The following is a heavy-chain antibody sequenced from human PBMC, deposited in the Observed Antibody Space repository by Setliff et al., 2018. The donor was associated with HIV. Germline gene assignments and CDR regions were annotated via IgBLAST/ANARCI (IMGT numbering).Heavy chain of an antibody. Sequence: GESLKISCATSGFTFSYYGMHWVRQAPGKGLEWVAFIRYDDTYKYYADSAKGRFTISRDNSKNTLYLQMNSLRAEDTAVYYCTKNLYRSPWSPLDYWGQGTLVTV. V-gene: IGHV3-30*02. CDR1: GFTFSYYG. CDR3: TKNLYRSPWSPLDY. CDR2: IRYDDTYK. J-gene: IGHJ4*02. D-gene: IGHD6-19*01.